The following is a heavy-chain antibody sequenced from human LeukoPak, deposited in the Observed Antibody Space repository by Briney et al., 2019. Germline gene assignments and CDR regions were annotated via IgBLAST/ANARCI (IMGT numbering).Heavy chain of an antibody. J-gene: IGHJ4*02. Sequence: GGSLRLSCAASGFTFSSYAMSWVRQAPGKGLEWVSAISGSGGSTYYADSVKGRFTISRDNSKNTLYLQMNSLRAEDTAVYYCAKGFGPRNFNVLRFLEWLLPFDYWGQGTLVTVPS. CDR3: AKGFGPRNFNVLRFLEWLLPFDY. CDR1: GFTFSSYA. CDR2: ISGSGGST. V-gene: IGHV3-23*01. D-gene: IGHD3-3*01.